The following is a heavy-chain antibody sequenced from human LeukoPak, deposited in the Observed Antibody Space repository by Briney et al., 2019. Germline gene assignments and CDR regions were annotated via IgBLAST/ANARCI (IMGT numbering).Heavy chain of an antibody. V-gene: IGHV5-51*01. Sequence: GESLKISCKGSGYTFTNYWIGWVRQMPGKGLEWMGIIFPDDSDTRYSPSFQGQVAISVDKSISTTYLQWSSLKASDTAMYYCARLEYYYGSTGYPREWGQGTLVTVSS. CDR3: ARLEYYYGSTGYPRE. D-gene: IGHD3-22*01. CDR2: IFPDDSDT. CDR1: GYTFTNYW. J-gene: IGHJ4*02.